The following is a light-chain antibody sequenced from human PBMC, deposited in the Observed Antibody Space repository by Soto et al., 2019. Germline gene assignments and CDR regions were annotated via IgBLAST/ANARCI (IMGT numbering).Light chain of an antibody. CDR1: SSNIGGNT. CDR2: RNN. Sequence: QLVLTQPPSASGTPGQRVTISCSGSSSNIGGNTVNWYQQFPGTAPKLLIYRNNERPSGVPDRFSGSKSGTSASLAISGLHSEDEADYFCAAWDDGLSGRVVFGGGTKLTVL. CDR3: AAWDDGLSGRVV. J-gene: IGLJ2*01. V-gene: IGLV1-44*01.